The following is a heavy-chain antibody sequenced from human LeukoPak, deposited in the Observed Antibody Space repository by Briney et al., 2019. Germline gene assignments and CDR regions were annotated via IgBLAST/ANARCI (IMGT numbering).Heavy chain of an antibody. CDR3: ARDYYDPHFYYYYYMDV. CDR1: GGSISSGSYY. D-gene: IGHD3-22*01. V-gene: IGHV4-61*02. CDR2: IYTSGST. J-gene: IGHJ6*03. Sequence: PSETLSLTCTVSGGSISSGSYYGSWIRQPAGKGLEWIGRIYTSGSTNYNPSLKSRVTISVDTSKNQFSLKLSSVTAADTAVYYCARDYYDPHFYYYYYMDVWGKGTTVTVSS.